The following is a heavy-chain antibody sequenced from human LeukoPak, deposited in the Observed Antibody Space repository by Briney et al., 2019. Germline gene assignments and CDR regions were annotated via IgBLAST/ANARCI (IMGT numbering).Heavy chain of an antibody. D-gene: IGHD5-18*01. Sequence: GTSLRLSCAASGFAFSSYAMHWVRQAPGKGLEWVANIKQDGSEKYYVDSVKGRFTISRDNAKNSLYLQMNSLRAEDTAVYYCATILGDTAMVTLFDYWGQGTLVTVSS. V-gene: IGHV3-7*01. CDR2: IKQDGSEK. CDR1: GFAFSSYA. J-gene: IGHJ4*02. CDR3: ATILGDTAMVTLFDY.